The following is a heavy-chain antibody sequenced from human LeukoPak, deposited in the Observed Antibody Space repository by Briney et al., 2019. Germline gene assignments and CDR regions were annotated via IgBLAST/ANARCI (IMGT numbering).Heavy chain of an antibody. J-gene: IGHJ6*02. CDR3: AREGYVAAATYYYYYGMDV. D-gene: IGHD6-13*01. CDR1: GYTFTSYG. Sequence: ASVKVSCKASGYTFTSYGISWVRQAPGQGLEWMGWISAYNGNTNYAQKLQGRVTMTTDTSTSTAYMELRSLRSDDTAVYYCAREGYVAAATYYYYYGMDVWGQGTTVTVSS. V-gene: IGHV1-18*01. CDR2: ISAYNGNT.